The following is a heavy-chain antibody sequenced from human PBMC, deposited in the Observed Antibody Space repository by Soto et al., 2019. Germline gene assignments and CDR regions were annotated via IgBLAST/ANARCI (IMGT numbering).Heavy chain of an antibody. CDR1: GYTFNSYG. J-gene: IGHJ5*02. V-gene: IGHV1-18*01. CDR3: ARSSGTSYIWFDP. CDR2: ISAYDGDT. Sequence: QVQLVQSGAEVKKPGASVKVSCNASGYTFNSYGISWLRQAPGQGLEWMGWISAYDGDTKYAQKFEGRVTMTTDTSTSTANMEVRSLRSDDTAVYYCARSSGTSYIWFDPWGQGTLVTVSS. D-gene: IGHD1-26*01.